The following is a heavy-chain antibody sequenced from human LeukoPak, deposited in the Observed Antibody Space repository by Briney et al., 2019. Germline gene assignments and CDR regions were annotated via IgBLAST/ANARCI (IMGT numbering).Heavy chain of an antibody. J-gene: IGHJ4*02. V-gene: IGHV4-39*07. D-gene: IGHD3-10*01. CDR3: ARFGVVNPIDY. Sequence: PSETLSLTCAVSGGSISSGGYSWSWIRQPPGKGLEWIGSIYYSGSTYYNPSLKSRVTISVDTSKNQFSLKLSSVTAADTAVYYCARFGVVNPIDYWGQGTLVTVSS. CDR2: IYYSGST. CDR1: GGSISSGGYS.